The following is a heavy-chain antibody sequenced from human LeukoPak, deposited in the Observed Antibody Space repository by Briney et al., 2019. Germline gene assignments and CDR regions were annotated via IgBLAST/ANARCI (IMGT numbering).Heavy chain of an antibody. V-gene: IGHV6-1*01. CDR1: GDSVSSNSAA. D-gene: IGHD1-1*01. J-gene: IGHJ3*02. Sequence: SQTLSLTCAISGDSVSSNSAAWNWIRQSPSRGLKWLGRTYYRSKWYNDYAVSVKSRITINPDTSKNQFSLQLNSVTPEDTAVYYCARADSNWKPRASPSAFDIWGQGTMVTVSS. CDR3: ARADSNWKPRASPSAFDI. CDR2: TYYRSKWYN.